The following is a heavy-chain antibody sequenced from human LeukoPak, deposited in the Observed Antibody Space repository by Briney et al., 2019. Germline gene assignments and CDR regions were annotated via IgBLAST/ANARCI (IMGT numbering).Heavy chain of an antibody. CDR1: GGTFSSYA. CDR2: IIPIFGTA. J-gene: IGHJ4*02. D-gene: IGHD2-2*01. V-gene: IGHV1-69*05. CDR3: ARDGTAASASFDY. Sequence: GASVKVSCKASGGTFSSYAISWVRQAPGQGLEWMGGIIPIFGTANYAQKFQGRVTIITDESTSTAYMELSSLRSEDTAVYYCARDGTAASASFDYWGQGTLVTVSS.